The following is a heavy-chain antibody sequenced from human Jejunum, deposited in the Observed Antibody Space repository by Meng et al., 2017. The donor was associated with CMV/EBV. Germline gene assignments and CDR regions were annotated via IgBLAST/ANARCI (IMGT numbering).Heavy chain of an antibody. CDR3: ARDPEAIFGAPNYFDY. V-gene: IGHV3-48*03. D-gene: IGHD3-3*01. CDR1: FIFNAYD. CDR2: ISASGKTI. Sequence: FIFNAYDMNWVRQAPGKGLEWVSVISASGKTIYYADSVKGRFTISRDSAKNSLYLQMNSLRGDDTAIYYCARDPEAIFGAPNYFDYWGQGTLVTVSS. J-gene: IGHJ4*02.